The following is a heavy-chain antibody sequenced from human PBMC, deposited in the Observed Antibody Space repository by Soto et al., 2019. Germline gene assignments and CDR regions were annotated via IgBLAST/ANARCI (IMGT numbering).Heavy chain of an antibody. J-gene: IGHJ4*02. CDR1: GYTFTSYG. D-gene: IGHD6-19*01. CDR3: ARDSLLIAVAGTCDY. Sequence: GASVKVSCKASGYTFTSYGISWVRQAPGQGLEWMGWISAYNGNTNYAQKLQGRVTMTTDTSTSTAYMELRSLRSDDTAVYYCARDSLLIAVAGTCDYWGQGTLVTVS. CDR2: ISAYNGNT. V-gene: IGHV1-18*01.